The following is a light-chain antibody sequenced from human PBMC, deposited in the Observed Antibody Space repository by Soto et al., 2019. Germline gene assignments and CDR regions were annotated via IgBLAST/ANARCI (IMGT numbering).Light chain of an antibody. CDR2: DVS. CDR1: RSDIGAYHY. Sequence: QSALTQPASVSGSSGQSITISCTGTRSDIGAYHYVSWYQQHPGKVPKLIIYDVSNRPSGVSNRFSGSKSANTASLPISGLQAEDEADYYCSSYTTISTVIFGGGTKLTVL. J-gene: IGLJ2*01. V-gene: IGLV2-14*03. CDR3: SSYTTISTVI.